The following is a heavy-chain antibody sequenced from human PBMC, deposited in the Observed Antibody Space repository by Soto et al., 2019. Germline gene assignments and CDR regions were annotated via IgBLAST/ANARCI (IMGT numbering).Heavy chain of an antibody. Sequence: QVQLVESGGGLVKPGGSLRLSFAASRFTFSDYYMSWIRQAPGKGLEWVAYISTRSSYTNYADSVRGRFTISRDNAKNSVYLQMNSLRAEDTAVYFCARDQGHSSSSTYGMDVWGQGTTVTVSS. CDR3: ARDQGHSSSSTYGMDV. V-gene: IGHV3-11*06. CDR1: RFTFSDYY. D-gene: IGHD6-6*01. CDR2: ISTRSSYT. J-gene: IGHJ6*02.